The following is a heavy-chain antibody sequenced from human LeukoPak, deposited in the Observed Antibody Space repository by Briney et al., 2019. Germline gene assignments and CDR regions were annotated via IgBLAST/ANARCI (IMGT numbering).Heavy chain of an antibody. CDR3: ARGFRGPNFDY. CDR1: GYSISSGYY. D-gene: IGHD3-10*01. J-gene: IGHJ4*02. CDR2: IHPTGST. Sequence: SETLSLTCTVSGYSISSGYYWGWIRQPPGKGLEWIGNIHPTGSTYYNPSLKSRVTISVDTSKNQFSLKLSSVTAADTAVYYCARGFRGPNFDYWGQGTLVTVSS. V-gene: IGHV4-38-2*02.